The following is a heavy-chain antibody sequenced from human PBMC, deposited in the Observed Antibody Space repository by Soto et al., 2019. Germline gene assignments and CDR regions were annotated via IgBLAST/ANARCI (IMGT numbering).Heavy chain of an antibody. D-gene: IGHD3-16*02. J-gene: IGHJ5*02. V-gene: IGHV1-46*01. CDR2: INPSGGST. CDR3: ARGAVGVIHAGDAGGQQEKAVWFDP. CDR1: GYTFTSYY. Sequence: ASVKVSCKASGYTFTSYYMHWVRQAPGQGLEWMGIINPSGGSTSYAQKFQGRVTMTRDTSTSTVYMELSSLRSEDTAGYYCARGAVGVIHAGDAGGQQEKAVWFDPGGQGTLVTVSS.